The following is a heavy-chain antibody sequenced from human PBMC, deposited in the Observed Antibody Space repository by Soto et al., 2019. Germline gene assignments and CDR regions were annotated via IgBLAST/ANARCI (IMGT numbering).Heavy chain of an antibody. CDR1: GFTFSSYG. Sequence: GGSLRLSCAASGFTFSSYGMHWVRQAPGKGLEWVAVISYDGSNKYYADSVKGRFTISRDNSKNTLYLQMNSLRAEDAAVYYCAKDPSEGFDPWGQGTLVTVSS. CDR2: ISYDGSNK. CDR3: AKDPSEGFDP. D-gene: IGHD6-6*01. V-gene: IGHV3-30*18. J-gene: IGHJ5*02.